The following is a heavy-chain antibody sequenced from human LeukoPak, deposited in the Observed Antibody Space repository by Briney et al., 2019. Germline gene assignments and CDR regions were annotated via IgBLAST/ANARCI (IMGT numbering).Heavy chain of an antibody. J-gene: IGHJ6*03. D-gene: IGHD2-8*01. V-gene: IGHV1-69*05. CDR2: IIPIFGTA. CDR1: GGTFSSYA. Sequence: ASVKVSCKASGGTFSSYAISWVRQAPGQGLEWMGGIIPIFGTANYAQKFQGRVTITTDESTSTAYMELSSLRSEDKAVYYCAREWVYDSPMDVWGKGTTVTVSS. CDR3: AREWVYDSPMDV.